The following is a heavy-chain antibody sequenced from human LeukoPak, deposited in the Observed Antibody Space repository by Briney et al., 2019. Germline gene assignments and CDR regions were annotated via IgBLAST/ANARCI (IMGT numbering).Heavy chain of an antibody. CDR2: TYYSGST. V-gene: IGHV4-30-4*08. J-gene: IGHJ3*02. Sequence: TLSLTRTVSRGTLTTGDYYWSWIRKPPGKGREWIGYTYYSGSTYYTPSLKSRVTISVDTSKNQFSLKLSSVTAADTAVYYCARGGTMVRGLQGVDIWGQGTMVTVSS. CDR3: ARGGTMVRGLQGVDI. CDR1: RGTLTTGDYY. D-gene: IGHD3-10*01.